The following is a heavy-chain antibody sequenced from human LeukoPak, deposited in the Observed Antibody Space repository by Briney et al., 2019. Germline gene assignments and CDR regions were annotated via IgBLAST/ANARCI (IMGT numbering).Heavy chain of an antibody. J-gene: IGHJ4*02. CDR2: IYHSGST. CDR1: GGSISSSNW. CDR3: ASLVDTAMPADY. Sequence: SETLSLTCAVSGGSISSSNWWSWVRHPPGKGLEWIGEIYHSGSTNYNPSLKSRVTISVDKSKNQFSLKLSSVTAADTAVYYCASLVDTAMPADYWGQGTLVTVSS. D-gene: IGHD5-18*01. V-gene: IGHV4-4*02.